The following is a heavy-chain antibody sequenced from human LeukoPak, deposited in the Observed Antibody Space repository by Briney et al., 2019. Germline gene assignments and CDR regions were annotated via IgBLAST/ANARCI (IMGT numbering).Heavy chain of an antibody. D-gene: IGHD3-22*01. V-gene: IGHV1-58*02. CDR1: GFTFTSSA. CDR2: IVVGSGNT. CDR3: AAVYDSSGYYYVKDAFDI. J-gene: IGHJ3*02. Sequence: ASVKISCKASGFTFTSSAMQWVRQARGQRLEWIGWIVVGSGNTNYAQKFQERVTITRDISTSTAYMELSSLRPEDTAVYYCAAVYDSSGYYYVKDAFDIWGQGTMVSVSS.